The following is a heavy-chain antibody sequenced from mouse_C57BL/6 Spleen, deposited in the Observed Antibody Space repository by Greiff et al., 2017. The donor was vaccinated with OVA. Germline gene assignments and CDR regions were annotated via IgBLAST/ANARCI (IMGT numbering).Heavy chain of an antibody. CDR2: TYWDDDK. D-gene: IGHD4-1*01. CDR3: AQAGTLTGYFDD. J-gene: IGHJ1*03. CDR1: GFSLSTSGMG. V-gene: IGHV8-12*01. Sequence: QVTLKESGPGILQSSQTLSLTCSFSGFSLSTSGMGVSWIRQPSGKGLEWLAHTYWDDDKRYNPSLKRRLTISKDTSRNQIFLKITSVDTADTATCYSAQAGTLTGYFDDWGTGTTVTVSS.